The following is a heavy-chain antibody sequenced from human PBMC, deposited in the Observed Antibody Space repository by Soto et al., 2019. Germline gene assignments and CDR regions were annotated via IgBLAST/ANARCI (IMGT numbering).Heavy chain of an antibody. V-gene: IGHV4-30-4*01. CDR1: GGSISSGDYY. CDR2: IYYSGST. Sequence: PSETLSLTCTVSGGSISSGDYYWSWIRQPPGKGLEWIGYIYYSGSTYYNPSLESRVTISVDTSKNQFSLKLSSVTAADTAVYYCARVGLLDYYYYGMDVWGQGTTVTVSS. D-gene: IGHD3-16*01. J-gene: IGHJ6*02. CDR3: ARVGLLDYYYYGMDV.